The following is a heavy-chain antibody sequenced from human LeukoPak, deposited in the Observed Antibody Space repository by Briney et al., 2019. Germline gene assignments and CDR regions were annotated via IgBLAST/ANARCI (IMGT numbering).Heavy chain of an antibody. V-gene: IGHV3-7*01. CDR2: IKQHGSEK. J-gene: IGHJ4*02. Sequence: GGSLRLSCAASGFTFNYSWMSRVRQAPGKGLQWVANIKQHGSEKSYLDSVKGRFTISRDNTKNSLFLQMNSLRAEDTAVYYCARVGIDYLASYHFDQWGRGTLVTVSS. CDR3: ARVGIDYLASYHFDQ. CDR1: GFTFNYSW. D-gene: IGHD2/OR15-2a*01.